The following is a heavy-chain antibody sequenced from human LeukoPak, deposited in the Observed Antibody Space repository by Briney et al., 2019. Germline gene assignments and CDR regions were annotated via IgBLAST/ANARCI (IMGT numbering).Heavy chain of an antibody. CDR3: AKGSYYYDSSGSFDY. Sequence: GGSLRLSCAASGLTFSDYYMSWIRQAPGKGLEWVSYISSSGSTIYYADSVKGRFTISRDNAKNSLYLQMNSLRAEDTAVYYCAKGSYYYDSSGSFDYWGQGTLVTVSS. CDR2: ISSSGSTI. J-gene: IGHJ4*02. V-gene: IGHV3-11*04. D-gene: IGHD3-22*01. CDR1: GLTFSDYY.